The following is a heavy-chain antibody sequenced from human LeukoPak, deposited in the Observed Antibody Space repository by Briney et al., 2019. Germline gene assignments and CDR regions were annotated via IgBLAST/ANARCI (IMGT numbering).Heavy chain of an antibody. V-gene: IGHV3-13*01. CDR3: ARGVGVAAAGTWGVDY. CDR2: IGTAGDT. J-gene: IGHJ4*02. D-gene: IGHD6-13*01. CDR1: GFTFSSYD. Sequence: GGSLRLSCAASGFTFSSYDMHWVRQATGKGLEWVSAIGTAGDTYYPGSVKGRFTISRENAKNSLYLQMNSLRAGDTAVYYCARGVGVAAAGTWGVDYWGQGTLVTVSS.